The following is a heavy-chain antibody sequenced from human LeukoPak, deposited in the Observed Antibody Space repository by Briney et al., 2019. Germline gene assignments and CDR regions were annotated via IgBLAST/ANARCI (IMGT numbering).Heavy chain of an antibody. CDR1: GGSISSSSYY. V-gene: IGHV4-39*07. CDR2: IYYSGST. J-gene: IGHJ4*02. D-gene: IGHD6-19*01. Sequence: SETLSLTCTVSGGSISSSSYYWGWIRQPPGKGLEWIGSIYYSGSTYYNPSLKSRVTISVDTSKNQFSLKLSSVTAADTAVYYCARWGVSVAGIDYWGQGTLVTVSS. CDR3: ARWGVSVAGIDY.